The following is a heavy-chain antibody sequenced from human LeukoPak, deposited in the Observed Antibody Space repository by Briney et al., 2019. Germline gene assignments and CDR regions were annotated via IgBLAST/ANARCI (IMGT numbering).Heavy chain of an antibody. Sequence: GGSLRLSCAASGSTVNNNYMSWVRQAPGKGLEWVSVIYSSGSTYYADSVKGRFTISRDISKNSLYLQMTSLRAEDTAVYYCARDLGYYASSANWGQGTLVTVSS. CDR2: IYSSGST. CDR1: GSTVNNNY. D-gene: IGHD3-22*01. V-gene: IGHV3-53*01. CDR3: ARDLGYYASSAN. J-gene: IGHJ4*02.